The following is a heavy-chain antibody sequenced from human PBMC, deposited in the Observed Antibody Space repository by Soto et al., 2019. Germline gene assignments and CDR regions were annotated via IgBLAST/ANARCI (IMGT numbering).Heavy chain of an antibody. V-gene: IGHV1-69*01. D-gene: IGHD6-19*01. CDR3: ARVGIAVAGTRSLDV. CDR2: IIPIFGTA. J-gene: IGHJ6*02. Sequence: QVQLVQSGAEVKKPGSSVKVSCKASGGTFSSYAISWVRKAPGQGLEWMGGIIPIFGTANYAQKFQGRVTITADESTSTGYRELRSLRSEDTAVYYCARVGIAVAGTRSLDVWGQGTTVTVSS. CDR1: GGTFSSYA.